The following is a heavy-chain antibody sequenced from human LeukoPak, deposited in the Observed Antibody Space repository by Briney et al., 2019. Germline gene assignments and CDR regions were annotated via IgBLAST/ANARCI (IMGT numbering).Heavy chain of an antibody. CDR1: GGSISSGDYS. CDR3: ARNGGYGHYDY. J-gene: IGHJ4*02. V-gene: IGHV4-30-2*01. D-gene: IGHD5-18*01. Sequence: TLSLTCAVSGGSISSGDYSWSWIRQPPGKGLEWIGYIYHSGRTFYNPSLKSRVTISVDTSKNQISLEVTSVTAADTAVYYCARNGGYGHYDYWGRGTLVTVSS. CDR2: IYHSGRT.